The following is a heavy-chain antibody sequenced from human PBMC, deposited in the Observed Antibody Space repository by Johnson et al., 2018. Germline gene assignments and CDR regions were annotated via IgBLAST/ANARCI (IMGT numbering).Heavy chain of an antibody. V-gene: IGHV3-23*04. Sequence: VQLVQSGGGLVQPGGSLRLSCAGSGFTFSSYAMSWVRQAPGEGLAWFSSISGGDGGVSYAASVKGRFLIPSDNSKNPLYLQMNSLRGEDTAVYYCAKTYYDILNGYYNVMNYDDYMDVGGKGTTVTVSS. D-gene: IGHD3-9*01. CDR1: GFTFSSYA. CDR2: ISGGDGGV. CDR3: AKTYYDILNGYYNVMNYDDYMDV. J-gene: IGHJ6*03.